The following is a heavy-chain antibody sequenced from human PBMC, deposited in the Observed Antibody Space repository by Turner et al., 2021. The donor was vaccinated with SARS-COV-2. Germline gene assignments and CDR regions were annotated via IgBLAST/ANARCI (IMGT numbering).Heavy chain of an antibody. CDR2: MSISSSYI. J-gene: IGHJ3*02. V-gene: IGHV3-21*01. Sequence: EVPLVESGGGLVKPGGSRRSSCAASGFPFSSYSMTWVRQAPGKGLEWVSSMSISSSYIYYADSVKGRFTISRDNAKNSLYLQMNSLRAEDTAVYYCARWGPYYYDSSGYYPDAFDIWGQGTMVTVSS. CDR3: ARWGPYYYDSSGYYPDAFDI. CDR1: GFPFSSYS. D-gene: IGHD3-22*01.